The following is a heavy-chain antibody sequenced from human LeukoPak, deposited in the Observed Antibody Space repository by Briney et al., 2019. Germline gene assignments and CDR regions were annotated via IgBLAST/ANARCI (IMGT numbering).Heavy chain of an antibody. CDR2: IYYSGST. Sequence: SETPSLTCTVSGGSISSYYWSWIRQPPGKGLEWIGYIYYSGSTNYNPSLKSRVTISVDTSKNQFSLKLSSVTAADTAVYYCARVRWGQGAAHDAFDIWGQGTMVTVSS. CDR3: ARVRWGQGAAHDAFDI. D-gene: IGHD4-23*01. J-gene: IGHJ3*02. CDR1: GGSISSYY. V-gene: IGHV4-59*01.